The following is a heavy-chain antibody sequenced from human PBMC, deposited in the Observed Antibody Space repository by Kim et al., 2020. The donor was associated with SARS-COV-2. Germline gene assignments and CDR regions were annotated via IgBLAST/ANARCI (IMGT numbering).Heavy chain of an antibody. V-gene: IGHV3-30*18. Sequence: GGSLRLSCAASGFTFTSYGIQWVRLAPGKGLEWVAAISFDGSFQVYADSVKGRFTISRDNSKNALFLQMNSLGPEDTAVYYCAKEYNSVSSPWFFDLWGRGTLVTVSS. D-gene: IGHD6-6*01. CDR3: AKEYNSVSSPWFFDL. J-gene: IGHJ2*01. CDR2: ISFDGSFQ. CDR1: GFTFTSYG.